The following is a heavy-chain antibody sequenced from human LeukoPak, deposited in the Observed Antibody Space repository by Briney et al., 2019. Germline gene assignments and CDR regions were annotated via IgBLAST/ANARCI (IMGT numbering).Heavy chain of an antibody. J-gene: IGHJ6*02. CDR3: AGGSGSYYYYYYGMDV. V-gene: IGHV4-59*01. CDR1: GGSISSYS. Sequence: SETLSLTCTVSGGSISSYSWNWIRQPPGKGLEWIGYIYYSGSTNYNPSLKSRVTISVDTSKNQFSLKLSSVTAADTAVYYCAGGSGSYYYYYYGMDVWGQGTTVIVSS. CDR2: IYYSGST. D-gene: IGHD3-10*01.